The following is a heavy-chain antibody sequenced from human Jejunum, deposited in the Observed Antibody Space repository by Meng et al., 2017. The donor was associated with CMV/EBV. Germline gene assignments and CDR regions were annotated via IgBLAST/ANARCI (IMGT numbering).Heavy chain of an antibody. Sequence: SGDSISSSTSYWGWTRQPPGKGLEWIGSVHYSGSTYYNPSLKSRVTMSVDTSKNQISLKLTSVSAADTAVYYCARVCSGGTCLDYWGQGTLVTVSS. CDR1: GDSISSSTSY. CDR2: VHYSGST. V-gene: IGHV4-39*07. CDR3: ARVCSGGTCLDY. D-gene: IGHD2-15*01. J-gene: IGHJ4*02.